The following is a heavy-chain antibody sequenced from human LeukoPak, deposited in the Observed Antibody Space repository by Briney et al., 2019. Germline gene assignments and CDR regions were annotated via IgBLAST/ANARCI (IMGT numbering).Heavy chain of an antibody. J-gene: IGHJ5*01. V-gene: IGHV1-18*01. CDR2: ISAYNGNT. CDR1: GYTFTSCG. CDR3: AGHSNSFNGFDP. Sequence: ASVKVSCKPSGYTFTSCGISWVRPAPGQGLEWMGWISAYNGNTNYAQKLQGRVTMTTDTSTSTAYMELRSLRSDGPAVYFWAGHSNSFNGFDPLGQGTLVTVSS. D-gene: IGHD6-13*01.